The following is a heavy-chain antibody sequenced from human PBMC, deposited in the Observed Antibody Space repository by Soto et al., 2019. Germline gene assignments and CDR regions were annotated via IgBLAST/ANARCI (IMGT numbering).Heavy chain of an antibody. CDR3: ARDRRWYYDSSGYFN. J-gene: IGHJ4*02. CDR2: IIPIFGTA. V-gene: IGHV1-69*13. CDR1: GGTFSSYA. Sequence: SVKVSCKASGGTFSSYAISWVRQAPGQGLEWMGGIIPIFGTANYAQKFQGRVTITADESTSTAYMELSSLRSEDTAVYYCARDRRWYYDSSGYFNWGQGTLVTVSS. D-gene: IGHD3-22*01.